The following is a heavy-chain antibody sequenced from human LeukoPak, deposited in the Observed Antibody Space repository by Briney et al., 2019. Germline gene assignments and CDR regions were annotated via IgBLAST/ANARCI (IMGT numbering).Heavy chain of an antibody. V-gene: IGHV4-59*01. D-gene: IGHD5-18*01. CDR2: IYYSGST. Sequence: PSETLSLTCTVSGGSISSYYWSWIRQPPGKGLEWSGYIYYSGSTNYNPSLKSRVTISVDTSKNQFSLTLSSVTAADTAVYYCAAGYGPNDFDYWGQGTLVTVSS. CDR1: GGSISSYY. J-gene: IGHJ4*02. CDR3: AAGYGPNDFDY.